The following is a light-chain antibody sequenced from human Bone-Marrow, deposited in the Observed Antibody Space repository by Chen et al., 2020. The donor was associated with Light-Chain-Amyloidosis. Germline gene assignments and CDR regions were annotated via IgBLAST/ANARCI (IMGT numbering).Light chain of an antibody. CDR2: IND. V-gene: IGLV1-44*01. CDR1: SSNIGINT. J-gene: IGLJ3*02. CDR3: AAWDDSLKGWV. Sequence: QSVLTQPPSASGTPGQRVTISCSGSSSNIGINTVNWYQQVPGTAPKLLIYINDRRPSGVPDRFSGSRSGTSASLAIRGLQSEDEADYYCAAWDDSLKGWVFGGGTKLTDL.